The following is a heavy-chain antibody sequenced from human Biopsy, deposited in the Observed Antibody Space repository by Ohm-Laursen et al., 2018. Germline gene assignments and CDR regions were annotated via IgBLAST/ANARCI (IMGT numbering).Heavy chain of an antibody. J-gene: IGHJ4*02. CDR1: GGSINSGGHF. CDR3: TRVRTFGGVIGGYYFDS. V-gene: IGHV4-31*01. CDR2: IYDNGDT. D-gene: IGHD3-16*02. Sequence: TLSLTCTVSGGSINSGGHFWGWVRLSPGKGLEWIGYIYDNGDTYYNPSLMSLVSISADTSKNQVSLRLNSVTAADTAVYYCTRVRTFGGVIGGYYFDSWGQGILVTVSS.